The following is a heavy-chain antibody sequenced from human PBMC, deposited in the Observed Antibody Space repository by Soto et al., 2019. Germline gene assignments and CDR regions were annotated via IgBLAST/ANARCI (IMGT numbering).Heavy chain of an antibody. CDR2: IIPIFGKV. D-gene: IGHD6-19*01. J-gene: IGHJ6*02. V-gene: IGHV1-69*12. Sequence: QVQLLQSGAEVKKPGSSVRVSCEASGGTFRTYAISWVRQAPGQGLEWMGEIIPIFGKVNYAQKFQGRVTMTADESTTTVYMGLRSLTSEDTAVYYCAKGAVAGTPTSYYYYGMDVWGQGTTVTVS. CDR3: AKGAVAGTPTSYYYYGMDV. CDR1: GGTFRTYA.